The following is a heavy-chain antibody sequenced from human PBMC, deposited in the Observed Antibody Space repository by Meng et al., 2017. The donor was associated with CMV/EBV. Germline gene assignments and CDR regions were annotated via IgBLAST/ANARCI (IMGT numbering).Heavy chain of an antibody. CDR3: AKDGYKRGGSFDY. CDR2: ISSSGSTI. D-gene: IGHD5-24*01. Sequence: GESLKISCAASGFTFSDYYMSWIRQAPGKGLEWVSYISSSGSTIYYADSVKGRFTISRDNAKNSLYLQMNSLRAEDTAVYYRAKDGYKRGGSFDYWGQGTLVTVSS. J-gene: IGHJ4*02. V-gene: IGHV3-11*01. CDR1: GFTFSDYY.